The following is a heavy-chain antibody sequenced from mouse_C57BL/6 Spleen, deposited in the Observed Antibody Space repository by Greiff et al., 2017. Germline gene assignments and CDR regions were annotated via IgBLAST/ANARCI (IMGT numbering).Heavy chain of an antibody. J-gene: IGHJ1*03. CDR1: GYSFTDYY. Sequence: EVQLQQSGPELVKPGASVKISCKASGYSFTDYYMNWVKQSTGKSLEWIGVINPNYGTTSYNQKFKGKATLTVDKSSSTAYMQLNSLTSEDSAVYYCARSDYGSCFGYFDVWGTGTTVTVSS. CDR3: ARSDYGSCFGYFDV. V-gene: IGHV1-39*01. D-gene: IGHD1-1*01. CDR2: INPNYGTT.